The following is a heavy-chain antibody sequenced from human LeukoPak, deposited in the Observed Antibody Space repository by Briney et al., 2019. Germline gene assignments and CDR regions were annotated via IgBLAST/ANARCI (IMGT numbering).Heavy chain of an antibody. CDR1: GFTFSSYW. CDR2: IKQDGSEK. V-gene: IGHV3-7*03. Sequence: PGGSLRLSCAASGFTFSSYWMSWVRQAPGRGLEWVANIKQDGSEKYYVDSVKGRFTISRDNAKNSLYLQMNSLRAEDTAVYYCARDRIRCSSTSCIYYGMDVWGQGTTVTVSS. CDR3: ARDRIRCSSTSCIYYGMDV. J-gene: IGHJ6*02. D-gene: IGHD2-2*01.